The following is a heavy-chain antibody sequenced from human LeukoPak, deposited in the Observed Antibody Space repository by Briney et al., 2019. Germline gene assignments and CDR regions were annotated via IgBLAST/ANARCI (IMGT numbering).Heavy chain of an antibody. CDR1: GFTFSRYW. Sequence: PGGSLRLSCAASGFTFSRYWLTWVRQAPGKGLEWVANIQQDGREKHYMDSVKGRFTISRDNAKNSLYLQMNSLRAEDTAMYYCSRNVSDEKDSASRIHLDYWGQGTLVTVSS. V-gene: IGHV3-7*01. D-gene: IGHD2-15*01. J-gene: IGHJ4*02. CDR3: SRNVSDEKDSASRIHLDY. CDR2: IQQDGREK.